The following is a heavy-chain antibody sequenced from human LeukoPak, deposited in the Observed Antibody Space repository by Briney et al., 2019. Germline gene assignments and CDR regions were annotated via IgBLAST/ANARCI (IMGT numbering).Heavy chain of an antibody. J-gene: IGHJ6*02. CDR3: ARDRAIAARDYYYYGMDV. CDR2: INPNSGGT. CDR1: GYTFTGYY. Sequence: SVKVSCKASGYTFTGYYMHWVRQAPGQGLEWMGWINPNSGGTNCAQKFQGRVTMTRDTSISTAYMEQSRLRSDDTAVYYCARDRAIAARDYYYYGMDVWGQGTTVTVS. D-gene: IGHD6-6*01. V-gene: IGHV1-2*02.